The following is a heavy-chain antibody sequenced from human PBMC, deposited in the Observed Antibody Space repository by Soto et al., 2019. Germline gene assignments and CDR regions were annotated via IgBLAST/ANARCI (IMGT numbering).Heavy chain of an antibody. V-gene: IGHV5-51*01. J-gene: IGHJ6*02. CDR3: ARTEAAGKYCYGVAV. CDR2: IYPGDSDT. Sequence: GEALQSSGEGFGYNVTTYLVGRVPPMPGKGLEWMGIIYPGDSDTRYSPSFQGQVTISADKSISTAYLQWSSLKASDTAMYYCARTEAAGKYCYGVAVWGRGTTVTVSS. CDR1: GYNVTTYL. D-gene: IGHD6-13*01.